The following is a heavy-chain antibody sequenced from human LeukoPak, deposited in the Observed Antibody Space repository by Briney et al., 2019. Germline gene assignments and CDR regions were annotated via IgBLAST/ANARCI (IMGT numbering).Heavy chain of an antibody. J-gene: IGHJ4*02. CDR2: TRSDGSDQ. V-gene: IGHV3-30*02. D-gene: IGHD1-26*01. CDR3: GKHDSASDY. Sequence: GGSLGLSCVASGFIFSSYGMHWVRQAPGKGLEWVAFTRSDGSDQYYTDSVKGRFTISRDNSKNMLYLQMNSLRAEDTAVYYCGKHDSASDYWGQGTLVTVSS. CDR1: GFIFSSYG.